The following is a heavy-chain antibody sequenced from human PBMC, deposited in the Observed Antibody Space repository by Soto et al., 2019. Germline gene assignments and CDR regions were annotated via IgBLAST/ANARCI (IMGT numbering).Heavy chain of an antibody. V-gene: IGHV1-8*01. Sequence: QVQLVQSGAEVKEPGASVKVSCRASGYTFANYDINWLRQAAGQGLEWMGWMSPSSGDTGYAQKFQGRVTMTRDTSINTAYVELSSLRSEDTALYYCARRVDAGVDYWGQGTLVTVSS. D-gene: IGHD3-10*01. CDR2: MSPSSGDT. CDR3: ARRVDAGVDY. J-gene: IGHJ4*02. CDR1: GYTFANYD.